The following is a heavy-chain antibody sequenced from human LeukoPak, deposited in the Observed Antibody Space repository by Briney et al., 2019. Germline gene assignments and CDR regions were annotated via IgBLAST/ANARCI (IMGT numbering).Heavy chain of an antibody. CDR3: ARHIPVIWSSGYYYGMDV. CDR1: GGSISNYY. D-gene: IGHD3-3*01. J-gene: IGHJ6*02. V-gene: IGHV4-59*08. Sequence: SETLSLTCTVSGGSISNYYWSWIRQPPGKGLEWIGYISYSGSTNYNPSLRSRVAISEDTSRNQVSLRLNSVTAADTAVYYCARHIPVIWSSGYYYGMDVWGQGITVTVSS. CDR2: ISYSGST.